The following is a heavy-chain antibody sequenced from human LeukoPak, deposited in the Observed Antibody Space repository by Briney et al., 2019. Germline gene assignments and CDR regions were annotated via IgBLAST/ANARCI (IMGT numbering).Heavy chain of an antibody. CDR3: ARDSAFSGYAQRSDY. CDR2: ISAYNGNT. D-gene: IGHD5-12*01. Sequence: WASVKVSCKASGYTFTSYGISWVRQAPGQGLEWMGWISAYNGNTNYAQKLQGRVTMTTDTSTSTAYMELRSLRSDDTAVYYCARDSAFSGYAQRSDYWGQGTLVTVSS. CDR1: GYTFTSYG. J-gene: IGHJ4*02. V-gene: IGHV1-18*01.